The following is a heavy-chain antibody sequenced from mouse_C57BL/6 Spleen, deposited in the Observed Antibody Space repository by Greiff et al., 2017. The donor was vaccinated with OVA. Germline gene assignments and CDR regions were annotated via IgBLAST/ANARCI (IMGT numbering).Heavy chain of an antibody. V-gene: IGHV14-2*01. Sequence: EVQGVESGAELVKPGASVKLSCTASGFNIKDYYMHWVKQRTEQGLEWIGRIDPEDGETKYAPKFQGKATITADTSSNTAYLQLSSLTSEDTAVYYCARSEAYYSNYPAWFAYWGQGTLVTVSA. CDR3: ARSEAYYSNYPAWFAY. D-gene: IGHD2-5*01. CDR1: GFNIKDYY. CDR2: IDPEDGET. J-gene: IGHJ3*01.